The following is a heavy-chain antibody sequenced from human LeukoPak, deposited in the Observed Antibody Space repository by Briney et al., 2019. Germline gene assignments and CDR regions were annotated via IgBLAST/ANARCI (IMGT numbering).Heavy chain of an antibody. J-gene: IGHJ6*02. D-gene: IGHD3-10*01. CDR2: ISGSGGST. CDR1: GFTFSSYA. Sequence: GALRLSCAASGFTFSSYAMSWVRQAPGKGLEWVSAISGSGGSTYYADSVKGRFTISRDNSKNTLYLQMNSLRAEDTAVYYCAKDMVRGVPYYYYYGMDVWGQGTTVTVSS. V-gene: IGHV3-23*01. CDR3: AKDMVRGVPYYYYYGMDV.